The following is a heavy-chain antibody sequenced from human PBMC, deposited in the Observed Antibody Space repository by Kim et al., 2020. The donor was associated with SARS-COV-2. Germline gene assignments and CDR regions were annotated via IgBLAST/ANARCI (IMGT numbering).Heavy chain of an antibody. CDR1: GFTFSNTW. CDR3: TTDATPTLSNYFDY. CDR2: IKNKAQGATT. D-gene: IGHD2-15*01. V-gene: IGHV3-15*01. Sequence: GGSLRLSCADSGFTFSNTWMTWVRQAPGKGLEWVGRIKNKAQGATTDYAAPVKGRFTISRDDSENTLYLQMNSLKIEDTAVYYCTTDATPTLSNYFDYWGQGTLVTVSS. J-gene: IGHJ4*02.